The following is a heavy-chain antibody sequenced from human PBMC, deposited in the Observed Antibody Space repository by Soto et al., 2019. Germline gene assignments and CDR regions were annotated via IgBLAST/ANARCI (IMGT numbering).Heavy chain of an antibody. V-gene: IGHV3-30-3*01. J-gene: IGHJ4*02. CDR3: ARGFEAVAGTGDD. CDR1: GFTFSSYA. CDR2: ISYDGSNK. D-gene: IGHD6-19*01. Sequence: QVQLVESGGGVVQPGRSLRLSCAASGFTFSSYAMHWVRQAPGKGLEWVAVISYDGSNKYYADSVKGRFTISRDNSKNTLYLQMNSLRAEDTAVYYCARGFEAVAGTGDDWGQGTLVTVSS.